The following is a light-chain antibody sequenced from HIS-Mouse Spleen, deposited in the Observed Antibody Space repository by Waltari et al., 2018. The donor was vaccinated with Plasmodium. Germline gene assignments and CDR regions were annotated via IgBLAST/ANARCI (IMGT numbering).Light chain of an antibody. CDR3: QQYNNWSFT. CDR1: QSVSSS. V-gene: IGKV3-15*01. CDR2: GAS. Sequence: EIVMPQSPATLSVSTGERATPSGRASQSVSSSLAWYQQKPGPAPRLLIYGASTMATGVPARFSGSGSGTEFTLTISSLQSEDFAVYYCQQYNNWSFTFGPGTKVDIK. J-gene: IGKJ3*01.